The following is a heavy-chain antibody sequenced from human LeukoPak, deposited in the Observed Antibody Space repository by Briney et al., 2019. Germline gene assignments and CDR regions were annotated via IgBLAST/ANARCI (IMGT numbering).Heavy chain of an antibody. V-gene: IGHV3-23*01. CDR1: GFSFRTYA. CDR3: SSKLFGDY. Sequence: GGSLRLSCAASGFSFRTYAMNWVRQAPGKGLEWVSTISSNGGSTYFTDSVKGRFTISRDNSKNTLYLQMNSLRAEDTATYYCSSKLFGDYWGQGTLVTVSS. J-gene: IGHJ4*02. CDR2: ISSNGGST. D-gene: IGHD2-21*01.